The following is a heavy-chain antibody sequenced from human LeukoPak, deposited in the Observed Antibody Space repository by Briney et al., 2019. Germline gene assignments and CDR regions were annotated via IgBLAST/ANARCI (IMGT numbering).Heavy chain of an antibody. CDR1: GYSFTGYW. D-gene: IGHD3-9*01. J-gene: IGHJ5*02. V-gene: IGHV5-10-1*01. Sequence: GESLKISCRGSGYSFTGYWISWVRQMPGKGLEWMGKIDPSDSDTKYSPSFQGHVTISADKSISTAYLQWTSLKASDTAIYYCARHSAHFDILTGYFKPWGQGTLVTVSS. CDR3: ARHSAHFDILTGYFKP. CDR2: IDPSDSDT.